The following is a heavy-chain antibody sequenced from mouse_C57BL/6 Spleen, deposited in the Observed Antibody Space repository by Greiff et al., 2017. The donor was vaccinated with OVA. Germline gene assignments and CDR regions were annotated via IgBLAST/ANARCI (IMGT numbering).Heavy chain of an antibody. CDR1: GFNIQDYY. CDR2: IDPEDGAT. V-gene: IGHV14-2*01. Sequence: EVMLVASGAELVKPGASVKLSCTASGFNIQDYYMHWVKQRTEQGLEWIGRIDPEDGATKYAPKFQGKATITADTSSNTAYLQLSSLTSEDTAVYYGARNLLRDGYVDVGGTGTTVTGSA. D-gene: IGHD1-1*01. CDR3: ARNLLRDGYVDV. J-gene: IGHJ1*03.